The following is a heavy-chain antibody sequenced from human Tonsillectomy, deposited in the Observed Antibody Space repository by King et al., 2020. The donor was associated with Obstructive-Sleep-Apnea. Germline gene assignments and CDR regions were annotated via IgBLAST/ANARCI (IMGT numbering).Heavy chain of an antibody. CDR2: ISFDGSDK. V-gene: IGHV3-30*18. CDR1: GFTFSTYG. CDR3: AKEWVIGAREGDYFDY. J-gene: IGHJ4*02. D-gene: IGHD6-6*01. Sequence: VQLVESGGGVVQPGESLRLSCAASGFTFSTYGMHWVRQAPGKGLEWGAVISFDGSDKYYADSVKGRFIISRDNSKNTLYLQMNSQRAEDTAVYYCAKEWVIGAREGDYFDYWGQGTLVTVSS.